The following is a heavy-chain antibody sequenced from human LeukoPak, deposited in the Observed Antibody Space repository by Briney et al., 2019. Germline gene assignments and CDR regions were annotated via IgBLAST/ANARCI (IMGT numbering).Heavy chain of an antibody. V-gene: IGHV3-7*05. Sequence: GSLRLSCVASGFTFSTYWMSWVRQAPGKGLEWVASIKQDESEKNYVDSVKGRFTISRDNAKNSLYLQMNSLRAEDTAVYYCARLIRPYFDYWGQGTLVTVSS. CDR2: IKQDESEK. CDR3: ARLIRPYFDY. J-gene: IGHJ4*02. CDR1: GFTFSTYW.